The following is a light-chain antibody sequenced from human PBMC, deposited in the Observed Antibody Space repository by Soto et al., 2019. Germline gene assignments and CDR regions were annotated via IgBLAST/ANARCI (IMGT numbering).Light chain of an antibody. V-gene: IGLV1-51*02. CDR3: GTWDNSLSLPYV. Sequence: QTVLKQPPSVSAGPGQKVTISCSGSSFNIGNNYVSWYQQLPGTAPKLLIFENNKRPSGIPDRFSASKSGTSATLAITGLQTGDAADYYCGTWDNSLSLPYVFGTGTKATVL. CDR1: SFNIGNNY. J-gene: IGLJ1*01. CDR2: ENN.